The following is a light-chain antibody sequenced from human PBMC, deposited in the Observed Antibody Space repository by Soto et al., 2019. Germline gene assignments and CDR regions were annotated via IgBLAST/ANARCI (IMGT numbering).Light chain of an antibody. CDR3: QQYDILPLT. V-gene: IGKV1-33*01. CDR1: QDITHY. CDR2: DAS. Sequence: DIPMTQSPSSLSASVGDRVTITCQASQDITHYLNWYQQKPGRPPKLLIYDASNLETGVPSRFSGSGSGTDFTLTISSLQPEDLATYFCQQYDILPLTFGGGTKVDLK. J-gene: IGKJ4*01.